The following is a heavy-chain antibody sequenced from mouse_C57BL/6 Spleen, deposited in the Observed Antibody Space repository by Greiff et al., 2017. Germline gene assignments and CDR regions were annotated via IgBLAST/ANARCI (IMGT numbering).Heavy chain of an antibody. D-gene: IGHD2-4*01. CDR2: IDPSDSET. Sequence: QVQLQQPGAELVRPGSSVKLSCKASGYTFTSYWMHWVKQRPIQGLEWIGNIDPSDSETHYNQKFKDKATLTVDKSSSTAYMQLSSLTSEDSAVYYCARVYYDYDGGDYYAMDYWGQGTSVTVSS. J-gene: IGHJ4*01. V-gene: IGHV1-52*01. CDR1: GYTFTSYW. CDR3: ARVYYDYDGGDYYAMDY.